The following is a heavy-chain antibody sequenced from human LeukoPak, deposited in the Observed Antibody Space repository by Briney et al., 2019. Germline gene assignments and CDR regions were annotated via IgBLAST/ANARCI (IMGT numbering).Heavy chain of an antibody. CDR3: ARDSFHTS. CDR1: GFTINRSY. Sequence: GGSLRLSCAASGFTINRSYMTWVRQDPGKGLEWVSIIHNDGTTYYADSVKGRFTISRDDSKNTIYLQMNSLRAEDTAVYYCARDSFHTSWGQGTLVTVSS. J-gene: IGHJ5*02. D-gene: IGHD2-2*02. CDR2: IHNDGTT. V-gene: IGHV3-66*01.